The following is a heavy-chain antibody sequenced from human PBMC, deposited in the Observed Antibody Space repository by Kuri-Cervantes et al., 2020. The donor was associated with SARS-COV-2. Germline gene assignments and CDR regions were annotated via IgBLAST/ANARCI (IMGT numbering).Heavy chain of an antibody. CDR2: IIPIFGTA. CDR1: GGTFSSYA. J-gene: IGHJ4*02. D-gene: IGHD3-16*02. Sequence: SVKVSCKASGGTFSSYAISWVRQAPGRGLEWMGRIIPIFGTANYAQKFQGRVTITADESTSTAYMELSSLRSEDTAVYYCAVGAYDYVWGSYRHPPPLLFWGQGTLVTVSS. CDR3: AVGAYDYVWGSYRHPPPLLF. V-gene: IGHV1-69*13.